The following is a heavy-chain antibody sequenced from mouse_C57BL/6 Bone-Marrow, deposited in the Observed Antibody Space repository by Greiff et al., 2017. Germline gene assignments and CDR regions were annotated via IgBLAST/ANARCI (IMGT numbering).Heavy chain of an antibody. CDR3: ARVTYYYDSRRYFDV. CDR2: ISNGGGST. D-gene: IGHD1-1*01. V-gene: IGHV5-12*01. Sequence: EVQVVESGGGLVQPGGSLQLSCAASGFTFSDYYMYLVRQTPEKRLEWVAYISNGGGSTYSPDTVKGRFTISRDNAKNTLYLQMSRLKSEDTAMYYGARVTYYYDSRRYFDVWGTGTTVTVSS. J-gene: IGHJ1*03. CDR1: GFTFSDYY.